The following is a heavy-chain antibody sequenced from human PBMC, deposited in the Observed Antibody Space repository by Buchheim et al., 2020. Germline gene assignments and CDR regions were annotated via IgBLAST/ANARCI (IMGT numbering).Heavy chain of an antibody. CDR2: IYRSGTT. Sequence: QVQLQESGPGLVKPSGTLSLSCAVSGDSIGSSHWWTWVRQPPGKGLEWIGEIYRSGTTNYSPSLKRRVTMSADESQNPFSLKLTSVTAADTAVYYCARGQYASGWGEIDYWGQGTL. V-gene: IGHV4-4*02. D-gene: IGHD3-16*01. CDR3: ARGQYASGWGEIDY. J-gene: IGHJ4*02. CDR1: GDSIGSSHW.